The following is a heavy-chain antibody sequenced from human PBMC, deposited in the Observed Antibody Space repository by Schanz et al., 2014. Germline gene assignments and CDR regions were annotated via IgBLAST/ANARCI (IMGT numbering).Heavy chain of an antibody. J-gene: IGHJ6*02. CDR3: ASVIMVAGNHRDGRDV. CDR2: ISNSGTYT. D-gene: IGHD6-19*01. Sequence: VQLLESGGGFVQPGGSLRLSCAASGFTFSDYYMTWMRQAPGKGLEWISYISNSGTYTKYADSVKGRFVISRDNARSSLYLQMSSLRDGDTAVYYCASVIMVAGNHRDGRDVWGQGTTVIVSS. V-gene: IGHV3-11*03. CDR1: GFTFSDYY.